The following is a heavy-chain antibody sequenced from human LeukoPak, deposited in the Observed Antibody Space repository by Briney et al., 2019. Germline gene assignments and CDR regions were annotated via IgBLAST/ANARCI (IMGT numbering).Heavy chain of an antibody. CDR2: ISGSGGST. D-gene: IGHD3-10*01. J-gene: IGHJ5*02. Sequence: GGSLRLSCAASGFTFSSYAMSWVRQAPGKGLEWVSAISGSGGSTYYADSVKGRFTISRDNSKNTLYLQMNSLRAEDTAVYYCAKDQRARLLWFGELTWFDPWGQGTLVTVSS. CDR1: GFTFSSYA. CDR3: AKDQRARLLWFGELTWFDP. V-gene: IGHV3-23*01.